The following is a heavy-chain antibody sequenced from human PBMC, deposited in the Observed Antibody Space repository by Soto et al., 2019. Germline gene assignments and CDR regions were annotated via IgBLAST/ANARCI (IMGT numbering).Heavy chain of an antibody. CDR2: VYFSGST. J-gene: IGHJ4*02. CDR1: GASINSGGFY. V-gene: IGHV4-31*03. D-gene: IGHD3-3*01. Sequence: QVQLQESGPGLVKPSQTLSLTCTVSGASINSGGFYWSWVRQLTGKGLEWIGYVYFSGSTYYNPSLESRITISLDTSQNQFSLKLSSVTAADTDVYFCASGNALEVLLASWCQGTLVTVSS. CDR3: ASGNALEVLLAS.